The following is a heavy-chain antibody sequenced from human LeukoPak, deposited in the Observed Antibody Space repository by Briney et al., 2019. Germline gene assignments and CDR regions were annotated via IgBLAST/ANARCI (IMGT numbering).Heavy chain of an antibody. CDR3: ARANYHDSSGYSLYYFDY. J-gene: IGHJ4*02. CDR1: GYTFTSYY. V-gene: IGHV1-46*01. D-gene: IGHD3-22*01. Sequence: ASVKVSCKASGYTFTSYYMHWVRQAPGQGLEWMGIINPSGGSTSYAQKFQGRVTMTRDTPTSTVYMELSSLRSEDTAVYYCARANYHDSSGYSLYYFDYWGQGTLVTVSS. CDR2: INPSGGST.